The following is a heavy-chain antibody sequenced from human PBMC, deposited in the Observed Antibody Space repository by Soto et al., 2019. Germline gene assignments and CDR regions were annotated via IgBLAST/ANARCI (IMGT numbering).Heavy chain of an antibody. Sequence: GGSLRLSCAASGFTFSSYGMHWVRQAPGKGLEWVAVISYDGSNKYYADSVKGRFTISRDNSKNTLYLQMNSLRAEDTAVYYCAKVHRRYYFDYWGQGTLVTVSS. CDR1: GFTFSSYG. CDR3: AKVHRRYYFDY. D-gene: IGHD4-17*01. J-gene: IGHJ4*02. V-gene: IGHV3-30*18. CDR2: ISYDGSNK.